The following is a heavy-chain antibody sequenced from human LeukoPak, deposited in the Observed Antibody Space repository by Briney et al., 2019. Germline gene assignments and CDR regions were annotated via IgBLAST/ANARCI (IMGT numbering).Heavy chain of an antibody. Sequence: PSETLSLTCTVSGGSISSYYRSWIRQPPGKGLEWIGYIYTSGSTNYNPSLESRVTMSVDTSKNQFSLNLTSVTAADTAVYYCARDGVAAAGRFFDFWGQGTLVTASS. CDR1: GGSISSYY. D-gene: IGHD6-13*01. J-gene: IGHJ4*02. V-gene: IGHV4-4*09. CDR3: ARDGVAAAGRFFDF. CDR2: IYTSGST.